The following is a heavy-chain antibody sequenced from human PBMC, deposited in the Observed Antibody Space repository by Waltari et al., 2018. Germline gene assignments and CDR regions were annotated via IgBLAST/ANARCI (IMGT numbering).Heavy chain of an antibody. Sequence: QVQLVQSGAEVKKPGSSVKVSCKASGGTFSSYAISWVRQAPGQGLEWMGGIIPIFGTTNYAQKFQGRVTITADKSTSTAYMELSSLRSEDTAVYYCARAARGCSSTSCYLGSSFFDYWGQGTLVTVSS. CDR1: GGTFSSYA. D-gene: IGHD2-2*01. V-gene: IGHV1-69*14. J-gene: IGHJ4*02. CDR3: ARAARGCSSTSCYLGSSFFDY. CDR2: IIPIFGTT.